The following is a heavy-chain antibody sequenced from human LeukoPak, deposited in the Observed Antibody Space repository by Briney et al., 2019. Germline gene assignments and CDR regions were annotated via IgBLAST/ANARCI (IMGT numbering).Heavy chain of an antibody. CDR3: ASGKDIVVVVAADKAAEYFQH. D-gene: IGHD2-15*01. CDR2: IIPIFGTA. CDR1: GGTFSSYA. J-gene: IGHJ1*01. V-gene: IGHV1-69*05. Sequence: SVKVSCKASGGTFSSYAISWVRQAPGQGLEWMGGIIPIFGTANYAQKFQGRVTITTDESTSTAYVELSSLRSEDTAVYYCASGKDIVVVVAADKAAEYFQHWGQGTLVTVSS.